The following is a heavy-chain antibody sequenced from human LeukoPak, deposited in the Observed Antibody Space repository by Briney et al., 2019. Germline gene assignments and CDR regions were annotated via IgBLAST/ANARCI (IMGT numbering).Heavy chain of an antibody. D-gene: IGHD3-9*01. CDR2: IYTSGST. J-gene: IGHJ4*02. Sequence: SETLSLTCTVSGGSISSGSYYWSWIRQPAGKGLEWIGRIYTSGSTNYNPSLKSRVTISVDTSKNQFSLKLSSATAADTAVYYCAGTRYFDWLNYWGQGTLVTVSS. V-gene: IGHV4-61*02. CDR1: GGSISSGSYY. CDR3: AGTRYFDWLNY.